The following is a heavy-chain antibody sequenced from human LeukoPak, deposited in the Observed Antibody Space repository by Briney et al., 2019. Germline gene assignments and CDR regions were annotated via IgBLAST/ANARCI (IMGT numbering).Heavy chain of an antibody. CDR2: IIPIFGTA. J-gene: IGHJ3*02. D-gene: IGHD2-8*01. CDR3: ASGEYCTNGVCYSAGNAFDI. CDR1: GGTFSSYA. V-gene: IGHV1-69*13. Sequence: SVKVSCKASGGTFSSYAISWVRQAPGQGLEWMGGIIPIFGTANYAQKFQGRVTITADESTSTAYMELSSLRSEDTAVYYCASGEYCTNGVCYSAGNAFDISGQGTMVTVSS.